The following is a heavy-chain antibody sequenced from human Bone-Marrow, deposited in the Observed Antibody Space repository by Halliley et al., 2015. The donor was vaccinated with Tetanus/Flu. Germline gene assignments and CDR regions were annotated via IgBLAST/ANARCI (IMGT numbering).Heavy chain of an antibody. V-gene: IGHV1-46*01. Sequence: GTINPSGGVGLIPTYAQKFRGRVTMTGDTSTDTVYMELSSLRYDATAVYYCARDDFADSANFDSWGQGTLVTVSS. CDR2: INPSGGVGLIP. D-gene: IGHD4-17*01. J-gene: IGHJ4*02. CDR3: ARDDFADSANFDS.